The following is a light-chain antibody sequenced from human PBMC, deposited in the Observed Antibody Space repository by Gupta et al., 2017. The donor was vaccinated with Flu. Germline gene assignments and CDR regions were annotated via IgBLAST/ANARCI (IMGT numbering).Light chain of an antibody. CDR2: NNN. CDR3: ADWDDSLSGS. J-gene: IGLJ2*01. CDR1: TAKIGSYS. Sequence: QSVLTQPPSASGTPGQSVSICCSGRTAKIGSYSFSWYQQFPASATTLLIYNNNPRPAGLPGRFSGSKTDTSASPPISGLRPEEEADYFCADWDDSLSGSFGGGTRLAVL. V-gene: IGLV1-47*02.